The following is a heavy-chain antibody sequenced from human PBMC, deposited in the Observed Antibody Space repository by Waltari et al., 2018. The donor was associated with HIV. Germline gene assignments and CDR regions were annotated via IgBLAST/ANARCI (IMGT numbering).Heavy chain of an antibody. CDR1: GFNFSTFG. J-gene: IGHJ6*02. V-gene: IGHV3-30*18. CDR2: ISYDGHNK. Sequence: QVQLEESGGGVVQYGRSLRLKCVASGFNFSTFGMHWVRQAPGKGLEWVAVISYDGHNKQYADSVKGRFTISRDNSNSTLFLQMSSLRPDDTAVYYCAKDLVTRGFFYFYGMHVWGQGTTVTVSS. CDR3: AKDLVTRGFFYFYGMHV. D-gene: IGHD3-10*01.